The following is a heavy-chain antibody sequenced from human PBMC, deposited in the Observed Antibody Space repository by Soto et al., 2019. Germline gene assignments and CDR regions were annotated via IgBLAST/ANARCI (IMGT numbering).Heavy chain of an antibody. V-gene: IGHV3-23*01. Sequence: EVQLLESGGGLVQPGGSLRLSCAASGFTFSSYAMRWVRQAQGEGLEWVSAISGSGVSTYYADSVKGRFTISRDNCKNTLYLQMNHLRAEDTVVYYCARRGSGSYYDYWGQGTLVTVSS. J-gene: IGHJ4*02. CDR1: GFTFSSYA. D-gene: IGHD1-26*01. CDR3: ARRGSGSYYDY. CDR2: ISGSGVST.